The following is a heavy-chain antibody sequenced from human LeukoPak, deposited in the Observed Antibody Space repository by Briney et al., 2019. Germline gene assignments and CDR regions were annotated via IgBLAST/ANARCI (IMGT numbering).Heavy chain of an antibody. J-gene: IGHJ4*02. D-gene: IGHD6-19*01. CDR2: ITGSGDNT. Sequence: TGRSLRLSCAASGFTFSSNAMSWVRQAPGKGLEWVSGITGSGDNTYYTESVKGRFTISRDNSKNTLYLELNSLRVEDTAIYYCAKYLAGGWYYIDCWGQGTLVTVSS. CDR3: AKYLAGGWYYIDC. CDR1: GFTFSSNA. V-gene: IGHV3-23*01.